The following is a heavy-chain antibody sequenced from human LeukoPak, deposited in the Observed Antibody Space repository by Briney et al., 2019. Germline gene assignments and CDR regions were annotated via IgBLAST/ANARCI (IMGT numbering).Heavy chain of an antibody. CDR3: ATQAGITIFGRYFDY. D-gene: IGHD3/OR15-3a*01. CDR2: INTDGSST. J-gene: IGHJ4*02. Sequence: PGGSLRLSCAASGFTFSNSCLNWVRQAPGKGLLWVSRINTDGSSTTYADSVKGRFTISRDNAKNTLYLQMNSLRAEDTGVYYCATQAGITIFGRYFDYWGQGTLVTVSS. CDR1: GFTFSNSC. V-gene: IGHV3-74*01.